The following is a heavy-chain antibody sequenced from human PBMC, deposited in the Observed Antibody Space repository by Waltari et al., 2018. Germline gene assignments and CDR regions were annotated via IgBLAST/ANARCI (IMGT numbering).Heavy chain of an antibody. D-gene: IGHD3-22*01. CDR2: ISYNERNI. CDR1: EFPFRSYD. J-gene: IGHJ6*02. V-gene: IGHV3-30*04. Sequence: QVQLVESGGGVVKPGRSLRISCAASEFPFRSYDMHWVRQAPGKGLEWVAVISYNERNIYYVDSVKGRFIISRDNSRKMLYLQMNSLRTEDTAVYYCARDYCDRTNCHGMDVWGQGTTVTVSS. CDR3: ARDYCDRTNCHGMDV.